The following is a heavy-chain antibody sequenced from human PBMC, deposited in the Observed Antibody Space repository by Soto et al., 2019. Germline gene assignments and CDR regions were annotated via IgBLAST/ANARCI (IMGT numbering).Heavy chain of an antibody. D-gene: IGHD6-19*01. J-gene: IGHJ5*02. V-gene: IGHV3-33*01. CDR2: IWYDGSNK. Sequence: GGSLRLSCAASGFTFSSYGMHWVRQAPGKGLEWVAVIWYDGSNKYYADSVKGRFTISRDNSKNTLYLQMNSLRAEDTAVYYCARDKGSGWYFGPWGQGTLVTVSS. CDR1: GFTFSSYG. CDR3: ARDKGSGWYFGP.